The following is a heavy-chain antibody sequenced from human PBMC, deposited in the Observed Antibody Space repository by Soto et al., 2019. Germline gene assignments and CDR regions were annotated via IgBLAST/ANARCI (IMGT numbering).Heavy chain of an antibody. CDR1: GFIFTNYA. V-gene: IGHV3-23*01. CDR3: AKNYFMDV. J-gene: IGHJ6*03. Sequence: EVQLLESGGGLVQPGGSLRLSCAASGFIFTNYAMGWVRQAPGKGLEWVSSIGRSGDTYYADSVRGRFTISRDDPKNTLYLQLNSLRAEDTAVYNCAKNYFMDVWGKGTTVTVSS. D-gene: IGHD3-10*01. CDR2: IGRSGDT.